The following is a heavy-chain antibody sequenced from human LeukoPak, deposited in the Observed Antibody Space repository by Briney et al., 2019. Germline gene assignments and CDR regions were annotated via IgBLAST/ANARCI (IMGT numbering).Heavy chain of an antibody. CDR2: INPKSGVT. Sequence: ASVKVSCKASGYDFSGHFIHWLRQAPGQGLEWMGWINPKSGVTIYTQKFQGRVFLTRDTAISTVYMELRWLKADDTAVYYCAREVLLYGLDVWGNGTTVIIS. D-gene: IGHD2/OR15-2a*01. J-gene: IGHJ6*03. V-gene: IGHV1-2*02. CDR1: GYDFSGHF. CDR3: AREVLLYGLDV.